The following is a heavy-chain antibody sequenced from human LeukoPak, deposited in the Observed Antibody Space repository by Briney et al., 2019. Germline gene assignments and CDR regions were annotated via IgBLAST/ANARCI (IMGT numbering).Heavy chain of an antibody. CDR3: ARDPYSSGWYPDH. Sequence: GRSLRLSCAASGFTFSSYAMHWVRQAPGKGLEWVAVISYDGSNKYYADSVKGRFTISRDNSKNTLYLQMNSLRAEDTAVYYCARDPYSSGWYPDHWGQGTLVTVSS. V-gene: IGHV3-30*04. CDR2: ISYDGSNK. CDR1: GFTFSSYA. D-gene: IGHD6-13*01. J-gene: IGHJ4*02.